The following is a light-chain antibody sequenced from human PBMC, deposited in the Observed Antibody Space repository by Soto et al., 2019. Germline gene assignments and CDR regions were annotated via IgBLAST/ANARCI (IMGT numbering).Light chain of an antibody. CDR3: QQYNNWPPLA. V-gene: IGKV3-15*01. CDR1: QSVSSN. J-gene: IGKJ1*01. Sequence: EIVMTQSPATLSVSPGERATLSCRASQSVSSNLAWYQQKPGQAPRLLIYGASTRATGIPARFSGSGSGKEFTLTISSLQYEDFAVYYCQQYNNWPPLAFGEGTKVEIK. CDR2: GAS.